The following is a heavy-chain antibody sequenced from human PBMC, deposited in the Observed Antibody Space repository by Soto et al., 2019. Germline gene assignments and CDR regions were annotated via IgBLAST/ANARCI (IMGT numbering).Heavy chain of an antibody. CDR3: AAGGPYDFWNKYGMDV. D-gene: IGHD3-3*01. V-gene: IGHV1-58*01. CDR1: GFTFTTSA. Sequence: ASVKVSCKASGFTFTTSAVQWVLQARGQRLEWIGWIVVGSGDTNYAQKFQERVTITRDMSTSTAYMELSSLRSEDTAVYYCAAGGPYDFWNKYGMDVWGQGTTVTVSS. J-gene: IGHJ6*02. CDR2: IVVGSGDT.